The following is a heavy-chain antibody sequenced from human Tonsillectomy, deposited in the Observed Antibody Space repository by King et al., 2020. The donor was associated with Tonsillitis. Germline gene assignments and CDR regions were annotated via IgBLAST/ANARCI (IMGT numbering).Heavy chain of an antibody. CDR1: GGTFSSYA. V-gene: IGHV1-69*12. D-gene: IGHD5-18*01. CDR2: IIPIFGTA. Sequence: QLVQSGAEVKKPGSSVKVSCKASGGTFSSYAISWVRQAPGQGLEWMGGIIPIFGTAKNAQKFQGRVTITADESTSTAYMELSRLRYEDTAVYYCARTPGDTAMGNYYYYGMDVWGQGTTVTVSS. J-gene: IGHJ6*02. CDR3: ARTPGDTAMGNYYYYGMDV.